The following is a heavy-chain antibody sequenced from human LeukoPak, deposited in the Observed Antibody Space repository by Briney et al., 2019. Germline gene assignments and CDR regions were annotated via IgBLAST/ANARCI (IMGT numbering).Heavy chain of an antibody. Sequence: ASVKVSCKASGYTFTGYYMHWVRQAPGQGPEWMGWINPNSGGTNYAQKFQGRVTMTRDTSISTAYMELSRLRSDDTAVYYCAREFHTYYYYGMDVWGQGTTVTASS. D-gene: IGHD5-18*01. V-gene: IGHV1-2*02. J-gene: IGHJ6*02. CDR2: INPNSGGT. CDR3: AREFHTYYYYGMDV. CDR1: GYTFTGYY.